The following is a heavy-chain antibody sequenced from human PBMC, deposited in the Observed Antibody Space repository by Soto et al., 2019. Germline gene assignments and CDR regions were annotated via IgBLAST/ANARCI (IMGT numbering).Heavy chain of an antibody. V-gene: IGHV4-34*01. CDR1: GGSFSGYY. J-gene: IGHJ4*02. CDR2: INHSGST. D-gene: IGHD3-22*01. CDR3: ARRRRLLGYFDY. Sequence: SETLSLTCAVYGGSFSGYYWSWIRQPPGKGLEWIGEINHSGSTNYNPSLKSRVTISVDTSKNQFSLKLSSVTAADTAVYYCARRRRLLGYFDYWGQGTLVTVSS.